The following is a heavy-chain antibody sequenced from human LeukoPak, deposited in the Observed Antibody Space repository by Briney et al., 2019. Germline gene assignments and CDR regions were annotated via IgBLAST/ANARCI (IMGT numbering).Heavy chain of an antibody. V-gene: IGHV3-74*01. CDR1: GFTFGSYA. CDR2: INTDGTGT. Sequence: PGGSLRLSCAASGFTFGSYAMSWVRQAPGKGLEWVSRINTDGTGTSYADSVKDRFTISRDNAKNTLYLQMNSLRAEDTAVYYCASSTVAGILPLYYYGMDVWGQGTTVTVSS. D-gene: IGHD6-19*01. CDR3: ASSTVAGILPLYYYGMDV. J-gene: IGHJ6*02.